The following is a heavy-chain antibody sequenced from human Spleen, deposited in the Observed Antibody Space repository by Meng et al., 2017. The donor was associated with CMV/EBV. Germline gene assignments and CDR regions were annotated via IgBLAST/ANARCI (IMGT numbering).Heavy chain of an antibody. V-gene: IGHV3-30*02. J-gene: IGHJ3*02. CDR1: GLNFKIYG. Sequence: GESLKISCATSGLNFKIYGMHWVRQLPGKGLEWVAFIRYDEKAKYYADSVRGRFTISRDNSKNTLYLQMNSLRAEDTALYYCANFDYRGYGDESDIWGQGTMVTVSS. CDR2: IRYDEKAK. D-gene: IGHD3-10*01. CDR3: ANFDYRGYGDESDI.